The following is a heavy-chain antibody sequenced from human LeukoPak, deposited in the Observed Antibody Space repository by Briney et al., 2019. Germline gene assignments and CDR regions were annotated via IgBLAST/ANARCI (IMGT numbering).Heavy chain of an antibody. D-gene: IGHD3-10*01. Sequence: PGGSLRLSCAASGFTFSSFPMTWVRQAPGKGLEWVSTIDYSGGSIYYADSVKGRFTISRNNSKNTLYMQMNSLRAEDTAIYYCAKVPYSDYGSGRPPFMDVWGQGTTVAVS. J-gene: IGHJ6*02. CDR2: IDYSGGSI. CDR1: GFTFSSFP. V-gene: IGHV3-23*01. CDR3: AKVPYSDYGSGRPPFMDV.